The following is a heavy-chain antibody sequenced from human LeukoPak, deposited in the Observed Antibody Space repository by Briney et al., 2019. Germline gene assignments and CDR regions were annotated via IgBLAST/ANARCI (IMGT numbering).Heavy chain of an antibody. D-gene: IGHD1-26*01. J-gene: IGHJ4*02. Sequence: SETLSLTCAVYGGSFSGYYWSWIRQPPGKGLEWIGEINHSGSTNYNPSLKSRVTISVDTSKNQFSLKLSSVTPEDTAVYYCARVNSAVGATPGRYYFDYWGQGTLVTVSS. CDR2: INHSGST. CDR1: GGSFSGYY. CDR3: ARVNSAVGATPGRYYFDY. V-gene: IGHV4-34*01.